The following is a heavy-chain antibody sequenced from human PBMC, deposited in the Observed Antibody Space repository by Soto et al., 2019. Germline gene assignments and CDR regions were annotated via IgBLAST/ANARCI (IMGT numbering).Heavy chain of an antibody. CDR3: ARKYSGYDLDY. V-gene: IGHV4-30-4*01. CDR1: GGSINNGDYY. CDR2: INYSGST. Sequence: SETLSLTCSVSGGSINNGDYYWSWIRQPPEKGLEWIGDINYSGSTYYNPSLKSRVTISVDTSKNQFSLKLSSVTAADTAVYYCARKYSGYDLDYWGQGTLVTVSS. J-gene: IGHJ4*02. D-gene: IGHD5-12*01.